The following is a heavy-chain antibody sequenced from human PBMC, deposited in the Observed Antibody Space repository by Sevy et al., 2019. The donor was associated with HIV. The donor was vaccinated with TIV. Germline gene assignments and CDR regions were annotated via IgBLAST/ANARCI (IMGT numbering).Heavy chain of an antibody. CDR2: ISAYSGNT. V-gene: IGHV1-18*01. D-gene: IGHD3-10*01. CDR3: ARTSSYGSGNYFDY. CDR1: GYTFTIYG. Sequence: ASVKVSCKASGYTFTIYGISWVRQAPEQGLEWMGWISAYSGNTNYAQILQGRVTMTTDTSTTTAYMELRSLRFDDTAVYYCARTSSYGSGNYFDYWGQEPWSPSPQ. J-gene: IGHJ4*01.